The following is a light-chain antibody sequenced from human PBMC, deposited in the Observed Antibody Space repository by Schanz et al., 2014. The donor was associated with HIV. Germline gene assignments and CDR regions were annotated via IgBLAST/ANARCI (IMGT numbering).Light chain of an antibody. CDR3: QQYDSYST. CDR1: QSISPW. CDR2: EAS. J-gene: IGKJ1*01. Sequence: DIQMTQSPSTLSASVGDRVSITCRASQSISPWLAWYQQRPGKTPKLLINEASNLQSGVPSRFSGSGSGTVFTLTITSLQPDDFATYYCQQYDSYSTFGQGTRVDFK. V-gene: IGKV1-5*03.